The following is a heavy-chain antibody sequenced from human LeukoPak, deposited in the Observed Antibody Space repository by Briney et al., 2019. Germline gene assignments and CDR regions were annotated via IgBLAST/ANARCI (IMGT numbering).Heavy chain of an antibody. CDR2: ISWNSGSI. CDR1: GFTFDDYA. Sequence: GGSLRLSCAASGFTFDDYAMHWVRQAPGKGLEWVSGISWNSGSIGYADPVKGRFTISRDNAKNSLYLQMNSLRAEDMALYYCAKEGIYCSSTSRSKPFDYWGQGTLVTVSS. CDR3: AKEGIYCSSTSRSKPFDY. V-gene: IGHV3-9*03. D-gene: IGHD2-2*01. J-gene: IGHJ4*02.